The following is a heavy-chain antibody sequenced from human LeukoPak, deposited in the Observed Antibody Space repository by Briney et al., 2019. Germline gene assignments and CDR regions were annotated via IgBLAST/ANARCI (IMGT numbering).Heavy chain of an antibody. CDR3: ARSEQFFDLAQFDY. V-gene: IGHV3-30-3*01. Sequence: GGSLRISCAASGFTFSSYAMHGVRQAPGKGLEWVAVISYDGSNKYYADSVKGRFTISRDNSKNTLYLQMNSLRAEDTAVYYCARSEQFFDLAQFDYWGQGTLVTASS. CDR1: GFTFSSYA. J-gene: IGHJ4*02. D-gene: IGHD3/OR15-3a*01. CDR2: ISYDGSNK.